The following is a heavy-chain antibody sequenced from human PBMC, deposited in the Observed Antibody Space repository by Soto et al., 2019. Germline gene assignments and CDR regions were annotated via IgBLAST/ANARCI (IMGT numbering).Heavy chain of an antibody. D-gene: IGHD3-10*01. J-gene: IGHJ4*01. V-gene: IGHV1-69*04. Sequence: TVKVSCKASGYSFSFYGINWVRQAPGQGLEWMGRINPTDGNRNFAQKFQGRVTITADKSTSTAYLELSSLRSEDTAVYYCATSYGSGYRAFDYWG. CDR3: ATSYGSGYRAFDY. CDR2: INPTDGNR. CDR1: GYSFSFYG.